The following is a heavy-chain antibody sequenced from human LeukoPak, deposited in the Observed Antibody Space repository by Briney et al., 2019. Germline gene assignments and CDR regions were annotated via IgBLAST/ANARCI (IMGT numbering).Heavy chain of an antibody. CDR3: AILGGSRVAAAGTGRYFDY. D-gene: IGHD6-13*01. J-gene: IGHJ4*02. CDR1: GFTFDDYT. CDR2: ISWDGGST. Sequence: GGSLRLSCAASGFTFDDYTMHWVRHAPGKGLEWVSLISWDGGSTYYADSVKGRFTISRDNSKNSLYLQMNSLRTEDTALYYCAILGGSRVAAAGTGRYFDYWGQGTLVTVSS. V-gene: IGHV3-43*01.